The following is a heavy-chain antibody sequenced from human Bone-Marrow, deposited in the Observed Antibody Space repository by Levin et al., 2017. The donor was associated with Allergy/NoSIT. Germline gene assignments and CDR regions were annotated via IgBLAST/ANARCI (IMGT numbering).Heavy chain of an antibody. J-gene: IGHJ5*02. Sequence: PSETLSLTCAVYGGSFSSYYWSWIRQPPGKGLEWIGEINHSGSTNYNPSLKSRVTISVETSKSQFSLRLSSVTAADTAVYYCASHSYCSSTSCKGNWFDPWGQGTLVTVSS. D-gene: IGHD2-2*01. CDR3: ASHSYCSSTSCKGNWFDP. CDR1: GGSFSSYY. CDR2: INHSGST. V-gene: IGHV4-34*01.